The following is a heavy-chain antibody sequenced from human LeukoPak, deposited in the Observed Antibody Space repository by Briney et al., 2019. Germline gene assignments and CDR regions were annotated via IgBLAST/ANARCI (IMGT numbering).Heavy chain of an antibody. V-gene: IGHV4-34*01. Sequence: PSETLSLTCAVYGGSFSGYYWSWIRQPPGKGLEWIGEINYSGSTNYNPSLKSRVTISVDTSKNQFSLRLSSVTAADTAVYYCATSSYYYDLYYYYGMDVWGQGTTVTVSS. CDR3: ATSSYYYDLYYYYGMDV. D-gene: IGHD3-22*01. CDR2: INYSGST. CDR1: GGSFSGYY. J-gene: IGHJ6*02.